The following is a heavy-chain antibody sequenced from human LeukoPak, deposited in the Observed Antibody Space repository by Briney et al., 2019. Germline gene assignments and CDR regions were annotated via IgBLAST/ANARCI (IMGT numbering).Heavy chain of an antibody. CDR1: GLTFRSYG. CDR2: IWYDGSNK. J-gene: IGHJ1*01. V-gene: IGHV3-33*06. D-gene: IGHD3-22*01. Sequence: GGSLRLFCAASGLTFRSYGMHGARRAPGKGLECVAVIWYDGSNKYYADSVKGRFTISRDNSKNTLYLQMNSLRAEDTAVYYCAKMGRYYDSSGYYHEYFQHWGQGTLVTVSS. CDR3: AKMGRYYDSSGYYHEYFQH.